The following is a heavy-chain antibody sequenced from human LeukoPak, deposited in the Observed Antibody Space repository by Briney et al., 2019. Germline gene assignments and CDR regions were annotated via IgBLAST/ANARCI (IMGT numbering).Heavy chain of an antibody. V-gene: IGHV3-9*01. CDR1: GFTFDDYA. J-gene: IGHJ2*01. CDR3: AKEDL. CDR2: ISWNSGSI. Sequence: GGSLRLSCAASGFTFDDYAMHWVRQAPGKGLEWVSGISWNSGSIGYADPVKGRFTISRDNAKNSLYLQMNSLRDEDTALYYCAKEDLWGRGTLVTVSS.